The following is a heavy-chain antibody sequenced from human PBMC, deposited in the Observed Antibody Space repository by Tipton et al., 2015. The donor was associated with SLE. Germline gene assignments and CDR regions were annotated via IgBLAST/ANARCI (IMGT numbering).Heavy chain of an antibody. CDR3: AKDGAGTYFQH. CDR1: GFTLSSYA. CDR2: IYSGGST. D-gene: IGHD6-13*01. V-gene: IGHV3-23*03. Sequence: GSLRLSCAASGFTLSSYAMSWVRQAPGKGLEWVSVIYSGGSTYYADSVKDRFTIPRDNSKNTLYLQMNSLRVEDTAVYYCAKDGAGTYFQHWGQGTLVPVSS. J-gene: IGHJ1*01.